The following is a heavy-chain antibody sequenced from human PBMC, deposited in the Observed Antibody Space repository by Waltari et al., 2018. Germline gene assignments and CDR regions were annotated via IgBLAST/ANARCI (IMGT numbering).Heavy chain of an antibody. D-gene: IGHD3-16*01. CDR1: GFTFSTYV. V-gene: IGHV3-23*04. Sequence: QLVESGGGLERPGGSLRLSCAASGFTFSTYVMNWVRQAPGKGLEWVSVISDGGEFTYYADSVKGRFTISRDNSKNTLFLQMNSLRAEDTAVYYCAKRGGGQQGYFDFWGRGTLVTVSS. CDR3: AKRGGGQQGYFDF. J-gene: IGHJ4*02. CDR2: ISDGGEFT.